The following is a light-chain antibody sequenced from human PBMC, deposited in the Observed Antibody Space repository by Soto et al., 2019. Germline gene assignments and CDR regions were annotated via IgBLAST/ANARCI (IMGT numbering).Light chain of an antibody. J-gene: IGKJ1*01. CDR3: QQYGSSRWT. Sequence: EIVLTQSPGTLSLSPGERATLSCRASQSVSSSYLAWYQQTPGQAPRLLIYGASSRATGIPDRFSGSGSGTDFTLTISRLETEDFAVYYCQQYGSSRWTFGQGTKVDIK. V-gene: IGKV3-20*01. CDR1: QSVSSSY. CDR2: GAS.